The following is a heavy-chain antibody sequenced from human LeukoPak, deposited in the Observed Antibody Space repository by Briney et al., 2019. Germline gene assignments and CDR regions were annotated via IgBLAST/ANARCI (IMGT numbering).Heavy chain of an antibody. J-gene: IGHJ5*02. CDR1: GFTFSSYA. CDR2: ISGSGGST. D-gene: IGHD2-15*01. V-gene: IGHV3-23*01. CDR3: AKDRAPGSGGTPRGFPP. Sequence: GGSLRLSCAASGFTFSSYAMSWVRQAPGKGLEWVSAISGSGGSTYYADSVKGRFTISRDNSKNTLYLQMNSLRAEDTAVYYWAKDRAPGSGGTPRGFPPGGREPLVPVS.